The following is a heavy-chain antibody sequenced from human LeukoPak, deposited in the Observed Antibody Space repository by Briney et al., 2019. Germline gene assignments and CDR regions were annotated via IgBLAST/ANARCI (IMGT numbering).Heavy chain of an antibody. J-gene: IGHJ3*02. CDR2: ISYSGIT. D-gene: IGHD6-13*01. CDR3: ARDPRSIAAALYAFDM. CDR1: GGSISGYY. V-gene: IGHV4-59*01. Sequence: SETLSLTCTVSGGSISGYYWSWIRQPPGKGLEWIGYISYSGITNYNPSLKSRVTISVDTSRNQFSLKLSSVTAADTAVYYCARDPRSIAAALYAFDMWGQGTMVTVSS.